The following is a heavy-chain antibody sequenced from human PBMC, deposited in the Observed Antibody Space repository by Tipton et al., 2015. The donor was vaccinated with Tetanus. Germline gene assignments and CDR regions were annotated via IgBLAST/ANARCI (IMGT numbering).Heavy chain of an antibody. Sequence: SLRLSCEVSGFIFSSYTMNWVRQAPGKGLEWVSSVSSTSTYIYYADSVKGRFTISRDNSKNTLYLQMNSLSAEDTAVYYCARDIAIVRARDWYFDVWGRGTLVTVSS. CDR2: VSSTSTYI. D-gene: IGHD2/OR15-2a*01. CDR3: ARDIAIVRARDWYFDV. V-gene: IGHV3-21*01. J-gene: IGHJ2*01. CDR1: GFIFSSYT.